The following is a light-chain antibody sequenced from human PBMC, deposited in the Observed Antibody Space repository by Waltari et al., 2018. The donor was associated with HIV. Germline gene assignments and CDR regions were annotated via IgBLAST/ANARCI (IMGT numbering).Light chain of an antibody. J-gene: IGKJ5*01. Sequence: AIRMTQSPSSVSASTGDRVTITCRAGQDNSSYLVWYQHKPGRAPELLIYAGFALQSGVPSRFSGRGSGTDFTLTISSLQSEDLATYYCQQYYSYPLTFGQGTRLEI. CDR3: QQYYSYPLT. CDR1: QDNSSY. V-gene: IGKV1-8*01. CDR2: AGF.